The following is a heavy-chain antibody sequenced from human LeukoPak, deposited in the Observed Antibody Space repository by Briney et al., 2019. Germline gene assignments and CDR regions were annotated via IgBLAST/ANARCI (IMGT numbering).Heavy chain of an antibody. V-gene: IGHV3-23*01. CDR2: ISDTAIST. J-gene: IGHJ4*02. CDR1: GFTFTRYT. Sequence: GGSLRLSCAASGFTFTRYTMSWVRQAPGKGLEWVSSISDTAISTYYADSVKGRFTISRDNSKSTVYLQMNSLRAEDTAVYYCAKGLRRGYSYGFIDYWGQGTLVTVSS. D-gene: IGHD5-18*01. CDR3: AKGLRRGYSYGFIDY.